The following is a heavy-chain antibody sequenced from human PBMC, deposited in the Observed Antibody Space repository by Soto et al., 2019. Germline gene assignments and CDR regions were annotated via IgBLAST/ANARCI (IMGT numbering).Heavy chain of an antibody. V-gene: IGHV3-30*18. CDR2: ISYDGSNK. J-gene: IGHJ4*02. CDR1: GFTFSSYG. CDR3: AKDWSSDPTPFDY. D-gene: IGHD6-6*01. Sequence: GGSLRLSCVASGFTFSSYGMHWVRQAPGKGLEWVAVISYDGSNKYYADSVKGRFTISRDNSKNTLYLQMNSLRAEDTAVYYCAKDWSSDPTPFDYWGQGTLVTVSS.